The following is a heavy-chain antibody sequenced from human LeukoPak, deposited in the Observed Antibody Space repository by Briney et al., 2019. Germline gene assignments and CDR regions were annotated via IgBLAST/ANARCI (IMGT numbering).Heavy chain of an antibody. CDR1: GYTFTSYG. CDR2: INPNSGGT. J-gene: IGHJ4*02. Sequence: ASVKVSCKASGYTFTSYGISWVRQAPGQGLEWMGWINPNSGGTNYAQKFQGRVTMTRDTSISTAYMELSRLRSDDTAVYYCARRLGHYYDSSGPLEGDYWGQGTLVTVSS. CDR3: ARRLGHYYDSSGPLEGDY. D-gene: IGHD3-22*01. V-gene: IGHV1-2*02.